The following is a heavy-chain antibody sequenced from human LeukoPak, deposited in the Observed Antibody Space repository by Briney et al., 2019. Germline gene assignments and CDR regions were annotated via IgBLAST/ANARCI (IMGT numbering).Heavy chain of an antibody. CDR2: ISGGGETT. Sequence: GGSLRLSCAASGFTFNIYAMNWVRQARREGLEWVSSISGGGETTYYADSAKGRFTISRDNFQNTLYLQMNSLRAEDTAVYYCARDYADYVGYFFFDYWGQGTLVTVSS. CDR3: ARDYADYVGYFFFDY. CDR1: GFTFNIYA. J-gene: IGHJ4*02. V-gene: IGHV3-23*01. D-gene: IGHD4-17*01.